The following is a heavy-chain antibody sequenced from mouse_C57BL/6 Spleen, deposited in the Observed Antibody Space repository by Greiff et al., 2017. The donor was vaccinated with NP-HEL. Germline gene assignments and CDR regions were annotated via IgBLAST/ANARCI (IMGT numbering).Heavy chain of an antibody. J-gene: IGHJ4*01. CDR3: ARSGPDGYSPYYAMDY. CDR1: GYTFTSYW. CDR2: IHPNSGST. Sequence: VQLQQSGAELVKPGASVKLSCKASGYTFTSYWMHWVKQRPGQGLEWIGMIHPNSGSTNYNEKFKSKATLTVDKSSSTAYMQLSSLTSEDSSVYYCARSGPDGYSPYYAMDYWGQGTSVTVSS. D-gene: IGHD2-3*01. V-gene: IGHV1-64*01.